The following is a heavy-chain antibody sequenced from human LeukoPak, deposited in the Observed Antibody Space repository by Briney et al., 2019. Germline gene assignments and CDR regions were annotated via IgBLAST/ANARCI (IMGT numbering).Heavy chain of an antibody. J-gene: IGHJ4*02. CDR1: GGSVSSGSYY. CDR2: IYYSGST. Sequence: SETLSLTCSVSGGSVSSGSYYWSWIRQPPGKGLEWIGDIYYSGSTNYSPSLKSRVTISVDTSKNQFSLKLSSVTAADTAVYYCARLDYFDRSAYYFGFECWGQGSLVTVSS. D-gene: IGHD3-22*01. CDR3: ARLDYFDRSAYYFGFEC. V-gene: IGHV4-61*01.